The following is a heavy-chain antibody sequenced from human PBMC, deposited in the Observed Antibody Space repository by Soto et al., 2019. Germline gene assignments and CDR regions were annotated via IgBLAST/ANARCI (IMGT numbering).Heavy chain of an antibody. D-gene: IGHD6-6*01. J-gene: IGHJ4*02. V-gene: IGHV4-59*01. CDR3: ARSNDISSLYFDY. Sequence: SETLSLTCTVSGGSISTYYWSWIRQPPGKGLEWIAYISYSGNTNYSPSLKSRVTISVDTSKNQFSLKLSSVTAADTAVYYCARSNDISSLYFDYWGQGTLVTVSS. CDR2: ISYSGNT. CDR1: GGSISTYY.